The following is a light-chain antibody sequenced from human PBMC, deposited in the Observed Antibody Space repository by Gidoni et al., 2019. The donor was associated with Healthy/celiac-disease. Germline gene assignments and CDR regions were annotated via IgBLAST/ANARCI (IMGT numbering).Light chain of an antibody. Sequence: DIQMTQSPSSLSASVGDRVTITCRVSQGINNYLAWYQQKPGKVPKLLIYAASTLRSGVPSRFRGSGSGTDFTLTISSLQPEDVATYYCQRYNSAHTWTFGQGTRVEIK. CDR2: AAS. J-gene: IGKJ1*01. V-gene: IGKV1-27*01. CDR1: QGINNY. CDR3: QRYNSAHTWT.